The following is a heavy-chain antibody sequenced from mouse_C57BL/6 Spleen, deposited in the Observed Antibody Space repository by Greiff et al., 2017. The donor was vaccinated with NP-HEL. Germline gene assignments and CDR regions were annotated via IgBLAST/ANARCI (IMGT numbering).Heavy chain of an antibody. CDR2: INPNNGGT. V-gene: IGHV1-26*01. J-gene: IGHJ1*03. D-gene: IGHD1-1*01. Sequence: EVQLQQSGPELVKPGASVKISCKASGYTFTDYYMNWVKQSHGKSLEWIGDINPNNGGTSYNQKFKGKATLTVDKSSSTAYMELRSLTSEDSAVYYCAHLRTGYFDVWGTGTTVTVSS. CDR3: AHLRTGYFDV. CDR1: GYTFTDYY.